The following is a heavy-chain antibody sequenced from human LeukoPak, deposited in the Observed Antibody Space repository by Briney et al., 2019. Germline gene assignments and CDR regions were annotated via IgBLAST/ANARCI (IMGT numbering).Heavy chain of an antibody. D-gene: IGHD3-16*01. CDR1: GFTFRNYG. CDR2: ISYDGTKK. CDR3: ARDAYTTTPNWYFDL. Sequence: GRSLRLSCAPSGFTFRNYGIHWVRQAPGKGLEWVAAISYDGTKKFYSDSGEGRFTISRDNSMNTLYLQINSLRAEDTALYFCARDAYTTTPNWYFDLWGRGTLLTV. J-gene: IGHJ2*01. V-gene: IGHV3-30*03.